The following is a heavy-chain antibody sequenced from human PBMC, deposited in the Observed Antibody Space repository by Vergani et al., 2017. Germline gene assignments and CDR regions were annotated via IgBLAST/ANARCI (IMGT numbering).Heavy chain of an antibody. V-gene: IGHV4-31*03. J-gene: IGHJ5*02. CDR2: IYYSGST. D-gene: IGHD3-10*01. CDR1: GGSISSGGYY. Sequence: QVQLQESGPGLVKPSQTLSLTCTVSGGSISSGGYYWSWIRQHPGKGLEWIGYIYYSGSTNYNPSLKSRVTISVDTSKNQFSLKLSSVTAADTAVYYCARHYYGSGSYTKFDPWGQGTLVTVSS. CDR3: ARHYYGSGSYTKFDP.